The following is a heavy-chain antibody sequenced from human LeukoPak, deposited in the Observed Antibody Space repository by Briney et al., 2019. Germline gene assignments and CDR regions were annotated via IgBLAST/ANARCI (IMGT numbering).Heavy chain of an antibody. Sequence: GRSLRLSCADSGFTFRTFAMHWVRQAPGKGLEWGAVISSDGSNKYYADSVKGRFTISRDNSKNTLYLQMNSLRADDTAVYYCARGSFQDSGWYGNFDYWGQGTLVTVSS. J-gene: IGHJ4*02. CDR3: ARGSFQDSGWYGNFDY. D-gene: IGHD6-19*01. V-gene: IGHV3-30*04. CDR1: GFTFRTFA. CDR2: ISSDGSNK.